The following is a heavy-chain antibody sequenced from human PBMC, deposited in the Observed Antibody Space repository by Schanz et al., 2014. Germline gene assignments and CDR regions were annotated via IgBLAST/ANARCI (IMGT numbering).Heavy chain of an antibody. V-gene: IGHV3-7*01. D-gene: IGHD6-13*01. CDR1: GFTFSAYW. J-gene: IGHJ4*02. CDR2: INQAASVQ. Sequence: EVQLVEYGGGLVQPGESLRLSCAASGFTFSAYWMAWVRQAPGKGLEWVAAINQAASVQYYVDSVKGRFTISRDDAKNSHYLQMNRLRVEDTAGGDCVKIGYTHWSLDDWGPGILVTVSS. CDR3: VKIGYTHWSLDD.